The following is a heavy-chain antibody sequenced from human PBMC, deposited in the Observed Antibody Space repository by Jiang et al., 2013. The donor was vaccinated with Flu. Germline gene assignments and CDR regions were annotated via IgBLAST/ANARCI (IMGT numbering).Heavy chain of an antibody. CDR3: VKDSSRLSSSSDY. V-gene: IGHV3-23*01. D-gene: IGHD6-13*01. J-gene: IGHJ4*02. Sequence: VQPGGSLRLSCAASGFTFSNYAMTWVRQAPGVGLEWVSTITASGGTYYEDSVKGRFTISRDNSKNTLFLQMNSLRAEDTAVYSCVKDSSRLSSSSDYWGQGTLVSVSS. CDR2: ITASGGT. CDR1: GFTFSNYA.